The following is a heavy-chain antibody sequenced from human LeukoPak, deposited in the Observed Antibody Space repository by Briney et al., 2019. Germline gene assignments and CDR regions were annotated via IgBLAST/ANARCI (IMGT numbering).Heavy chain of an antibody. V-gene: IGHV1-69*13. Sequence: SVKVSCKASGGTFSSYAISWVRQAPGQGLEWMGGIIPIFGTANYAQKFQGRVTITADESTSTAYMELSSLRSEDTAVYYCARQPFAPSSTTEYYYYGTDVWGQGTTVTVSS. CDR3: ARQPFAPSSTTEYYYYGTDV. CDR2: IIPIFGTA. D-gene: IGHD2-2*01. CDR1: GGTFSSYA. J-gene: IGHJ6*02.